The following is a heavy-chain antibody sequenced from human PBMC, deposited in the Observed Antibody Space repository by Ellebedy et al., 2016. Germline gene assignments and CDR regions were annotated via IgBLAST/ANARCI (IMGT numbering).Heavy chain of an antibody. D-gene: IGHD3-22*01. CDR3: ARDETRRDYYDSSGYYPDAFDI. V-gene: IGHV3-7*03. Sequence: GGSLRLSXAASGFTFSNYWMTWVRQAPGKGLEWVANIKQDGSATYYVESVKGRFTISRENAKNSLFLQMNSLRVEDTAVYYCARDETRRDYYDSSGYYPDAFDIWGQGTMVTVSS. J-gene: IGHJ3*02. CDR2: IKQDGSAT. CDR1: GFTFSNYW.